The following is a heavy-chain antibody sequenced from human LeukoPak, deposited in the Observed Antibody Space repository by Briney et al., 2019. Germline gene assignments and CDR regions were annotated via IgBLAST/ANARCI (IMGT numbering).Heavy chain of an antibody. CDR3: ARVDLGGSLDY. D-gene: IGHD3-16*01. Sequence: ASETLSLTCTVSGGSISSYYWSWIRQPPGKGLEWIGYIYYSGSTNYNPSLKSRVTISVDTSKNQFSLELSSVTAADTAVYYCARVDLGGSLDYWGQGTLVTVSS. J-gene: IGHJ4*02. CDR2: IYYSGST. V-gene: IGHV4-59*01. CDR1: GGSISSYY.